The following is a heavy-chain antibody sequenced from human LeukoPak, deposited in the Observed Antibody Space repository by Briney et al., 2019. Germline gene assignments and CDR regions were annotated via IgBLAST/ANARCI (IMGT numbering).Heavy chain of an antibody. D-gene: IGHD4/OR15-4a*01. V-gene: IGHV1-8*02. CDR2: MNPNSGNT. Sequence: ASVKVSCTASGYTFTSYGISWVRQATGQGLEWMGWMNPNSGNTGYAQKFQGRVTMTRNTSISTAYMELSSLRSEDTAVYYCANFRGAIPDYYYYGMDVWGQGTTVTVSS. CDR3: ANFRGAIPDYYYYGMDV. CDR1: GYTFTSYG. J-gene: IGHJ6*02.